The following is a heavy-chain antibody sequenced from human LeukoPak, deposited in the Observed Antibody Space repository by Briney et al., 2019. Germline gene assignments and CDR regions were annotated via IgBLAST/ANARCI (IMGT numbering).Heavy chain of an antibody. V-gene: IGHV3-74*01. CDR2: INSDGSST. J-gene: IGHJ4*02. CDR1: GFTFSRYW. CDR3: ARDLRVVITGSFDS. D-gene: IGHD3-22*01. Sequence: PGGSLRLSCAASGFTFSRYWMHWVRQGPGKGLVWVSRINSDGSSTNHADSVKGRFTISRDNAKNTLYLQMNSLRAEDTAVYYCARDLRVVITGSFDSWGQGTLVTVSS.